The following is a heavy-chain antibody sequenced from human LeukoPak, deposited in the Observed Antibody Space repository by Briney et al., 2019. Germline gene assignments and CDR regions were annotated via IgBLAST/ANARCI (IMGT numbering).Heavy chain of an antibody. V-gene: IGHV3-48*04. D-gene: IGHD1-26*01. CDR3: ARLRSGTYSFDY. Sequence: GGSLRLSCAASGFTFSSYAMNWVRQAPGRGLEWFSYISSGSSTMYYADSVKGRFTISRDNAKNSLYLQMSSLRAEDTAVYYCARLRSGTYSFDYWGQGTLVTVSS. CDR2: ISSGSSTM. CDR1: GFTFSSYA. J-gene: IGHJ4*02.